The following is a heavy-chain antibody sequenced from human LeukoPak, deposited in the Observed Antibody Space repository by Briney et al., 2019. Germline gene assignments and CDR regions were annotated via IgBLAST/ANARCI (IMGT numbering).Heavy chain of an antibody. J-gene: IGHJ4*02. CDR1: GFTFSSYS. D-gene: IGHD3-10*01. Sequence: GGSLRLSCVASGFTFSSYSMHWVRQSPGKGLEWVTVISYDGSNKYYADSVKGRFTISRDNSKNTLYLQMNSLRAEDRAVYYCVRDRSSVSGSYYHFDYWGQGTLVTVSS. CDR2: ISYDGSNK. CDR3: VRDRSSVSGSYYHFDY. V-gene: IGHV3-30*04.